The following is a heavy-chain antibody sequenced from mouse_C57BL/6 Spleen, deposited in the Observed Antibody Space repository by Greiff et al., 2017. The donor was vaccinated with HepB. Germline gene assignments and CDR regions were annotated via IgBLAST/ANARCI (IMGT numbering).Heavy chain of an antibody. J-gene: IGHJ2*01. CDR2: ICAGGSYT. CDR1: GSTFSSYA. Sequence: EVKLVESGGGLAKPGGSLKLSCAASGSTFSSYAMSWVRQTPEKSLEWVATICAGGSYTYYPDKVKGRDTITRDNAKNNLYLQMSHLTSEDTAVYYCARAYDSNYGDFGDWGTGTTLTVSS. V-gene: IGHV5-4*03. D-gene: IGHD2-5*01. CDR3: ARAYDSNYGDFGD.